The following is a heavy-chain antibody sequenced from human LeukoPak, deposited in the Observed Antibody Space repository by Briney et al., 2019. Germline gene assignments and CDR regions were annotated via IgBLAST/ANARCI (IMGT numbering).Heavy chain of an antibody. CDR3: ARQSYSSSSFDY. Sequence: PSETLSLTRTVSGGSISSYYWSWIRQPPGKGLEWIGYIYYSGSTNYNPSLKSRVTISVDTSKNQFSLKLSSVTAADTAVYYCARQSYSSSSFDYWGQGTLVTVSS. V-gene: IGHV4-59*08. CDR2: IYYSGST. J-gene: IGHJ4*02. D-gene: IGHD6-6*01. CDR1: GGSISSYY.